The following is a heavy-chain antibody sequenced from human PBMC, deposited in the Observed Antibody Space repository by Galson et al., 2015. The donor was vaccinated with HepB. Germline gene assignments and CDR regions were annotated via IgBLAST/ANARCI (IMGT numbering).Heavy chain of an antibody. CDR2: IYPGDSDT. CDR1: GDNFSSYW. Sequence: QSGAEVKKPGESLKISCKGSGDNFSSYWIGWVRQLPGKGLEWMGIIYPGDSDTKYSPSFQGQVTISADKSISTAYLQWSSLKASDTAMYYCVGHPGATDDNYSGVDVWGQGTTVTVSS. D-gene: IGHD5-12*01. J-gene: IGHJ6*02. CDR3: VGHPGATDDNYSGVDV. V-gene: IGHV5-51*01.